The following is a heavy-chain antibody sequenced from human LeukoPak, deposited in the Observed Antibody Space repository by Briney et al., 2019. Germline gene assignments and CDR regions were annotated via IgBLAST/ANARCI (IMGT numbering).Heavy chain of an antibody. D-gene: IGHD3-10*01. V-gene: IGHV3-21*04. CDR2: ISSSSSYI. CDR3: ARLKNPTGPYYGMDV. Sequence: KSGGSLRLSCAASGFTFSSYSMNWVRQAPGKGLEWVSSISSSSSYIYYADSVKGRFTISRDNAKNSLYLQLNSLRPEDTALYYCARLKNPTGPYYGMDVWGQGTTVTVS. J-gene: IGHJ6*02. CDR1: GFTFSSYS.